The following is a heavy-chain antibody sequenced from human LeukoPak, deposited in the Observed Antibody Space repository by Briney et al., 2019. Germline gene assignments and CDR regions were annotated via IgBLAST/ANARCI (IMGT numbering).Heavy chain of an antibody. CDR3: ARVLKQQGSSAFDI. CDR1: GYTFTRYY. CDR2: INPNSGGT. D-gene: IGHD6-13*01. Sequence: ASVKVSCKASGYTFTRYYMHWVRQAPGQGLEWMGRINPNSGGTNYAQKFQGKVTITRDTSISTDYMELSRLRSDDTAVYYCARVLKQQGSSAFDIWGQGTMVTVSS. J-gene: IGHJ3*02. V-gene: IGHV1-2*06.